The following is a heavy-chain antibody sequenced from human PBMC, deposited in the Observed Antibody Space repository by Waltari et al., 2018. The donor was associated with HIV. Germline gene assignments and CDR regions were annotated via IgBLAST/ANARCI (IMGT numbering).Heavy chain of an antibody. J-gene: IGHJ5*02. V-gene: IGHV4-59*01. CDR3: ARDYYDSSGYYYGYSP. D-gene: IGHD3-22*01. CDR2: IYYSGST. Sequence: QVQLQESGPGLVKPSETLSLTCTGSGGSISSYYWSWIRQPPGKGLEWIGYIYYSGSTNYNPSLKSRVTISVDTSKNQFSLKLSSVTAADTAVYYCARDYYDSSGYYYGYSPWGQGTLVTVSS. CDR1: GGSISSYY.